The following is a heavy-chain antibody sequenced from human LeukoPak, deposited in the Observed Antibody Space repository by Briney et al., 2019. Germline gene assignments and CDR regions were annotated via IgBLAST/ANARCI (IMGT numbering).Heavy chain of an antibody. Sequence: GGSLRLSCAASGFTFSSYAMSWVRQAPGKGLEWVSAVRGGSGNRYYADSVKGRFTISRDNSKNTLCLQMNSLRAEDTAVYYCAKDHSGSYYPFFDYWGQGTLVTVSS. J-gene: IGHJ4*02. CDR1: GFTFSSYA. V-gene: IGHV3-23*01. CDR3: AKDHSGSYYPFFDY. CDR2: VRGGSGNR. D-gene: IGHD1-26*01.